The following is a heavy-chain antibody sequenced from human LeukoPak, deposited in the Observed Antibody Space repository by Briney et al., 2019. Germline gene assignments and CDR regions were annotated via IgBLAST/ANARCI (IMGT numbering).Heavy chain of an antibody. D-gene: IGHD3-10*01. CDR2: IYHSGST. J-gene: IGHJ4*02. CDR3: AIIYGSGSYSDY. Sequence: PSETLSLTCTVSGYSISSGYYWGWIRQPPGKGLEWIGSIYHSGSTYYNPSLKSRVTISVDTSKNQFSLKLSSVTAADTAVYYCAIIYGSGSYSDYWGQGTLVTVSS. V-gene: IGHV4-38-2*02. CDR1: GYSISSGYY.